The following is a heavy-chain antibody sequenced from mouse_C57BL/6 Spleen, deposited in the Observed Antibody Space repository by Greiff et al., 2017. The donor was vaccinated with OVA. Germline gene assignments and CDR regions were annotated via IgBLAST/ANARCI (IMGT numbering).Heavy chain of an antibody. V-gene: IGHV5-6*01. CDR1: GFTFSSYG. Sequence: EVQLVESGGDLVKPGGSLKLSCAASGFTFSSYGMSWVRQTPDKRLEWVATISSGGSYTYYPDSVKGRFTISSDNAKNNLYLKMSSLKSKDTAMYYRESHSMVSPWFAYWGQGTLVTVSA. CDR3: ESHSMVSPWFAY. J-gene: IGHJ3*01. CDR2: ISSGGSYT. D-gene: IGHD2-10*02.